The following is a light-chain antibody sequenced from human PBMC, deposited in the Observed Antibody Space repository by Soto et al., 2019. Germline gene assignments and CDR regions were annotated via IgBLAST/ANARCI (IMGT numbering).Light chain of an antibody. V-gene: IGLV2-8*01. CDR3: RSYAGSNNLYV. CDR2: EVS. CDR1: SSEVGGYNY. Sequence: QSVLTQPPSASGSPGQSVTISCTGTSSEVGGYNYVSWYQQHPGKAPKLMIYEVSKRPSGVPDRFSGSKSGNTASLTVSGLQAEDEADYYCRSYAGSNNLYVFGTGTKVTVL. J-gene: IGLJ1*01.